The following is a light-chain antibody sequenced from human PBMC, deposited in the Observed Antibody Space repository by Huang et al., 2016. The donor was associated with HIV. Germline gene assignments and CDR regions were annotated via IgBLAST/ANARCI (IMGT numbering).Light chain of an antibody. CDR2: VSS. CDR3: QQSYNTPRT. Sequence: DIQLTQSPSSLSASVGDRVTITCRASQSIRTYLNWYQQKPGKAPKPLIYVSSSLQSGVPSRFSGSGSGTDFTLTISSLQPEDFATYYCQQSYNTPRTFGQGTKLEIK. CDR1: QSIRTY. J-gene: IGKJ2*02. V-gene: IGKV1-39*01.